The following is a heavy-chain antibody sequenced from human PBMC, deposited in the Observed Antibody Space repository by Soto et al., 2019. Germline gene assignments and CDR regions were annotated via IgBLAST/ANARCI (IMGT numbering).Heavy chain of an antibody. D-gene: IGHD1-26*01. CDR2: IRSKANSYAT. J-gene: IGHJ4*02. Sequence: EVQLVESGGGLVQPGGSLKLSCAASGFTFSGSAMHWVRQASGKGLGWVGRIRSKANSYATAYAASVKGRFTISRDDSKNTAYLQMNSLKTEETAVYYCTFSGSYYGAWRGYWGQGTLVTVSS. V-gene: IGHV3-73*02. CDR1: GFTFSGSA. CDR3: TFSGSYYGAWRGY.